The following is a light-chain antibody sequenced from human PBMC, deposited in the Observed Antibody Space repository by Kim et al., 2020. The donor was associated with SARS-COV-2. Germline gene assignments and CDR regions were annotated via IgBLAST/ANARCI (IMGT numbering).Light chain of an antibody. CDR1: SLRSYY. J-gene: IGLJ2*01. CDR2: GKN. Sequence: ALGQTVRMTCQGDSLRSYYSSWYQQKPGQAPLLVIYGKNNRPSGIPDRFSGSSSGNTASLTITGAQAEDEADYYCNSRDSSDNHVVFGGGTQLTVL. CDR3: NSRDSSDNHVV. V-gene: IGLV3-19*01.